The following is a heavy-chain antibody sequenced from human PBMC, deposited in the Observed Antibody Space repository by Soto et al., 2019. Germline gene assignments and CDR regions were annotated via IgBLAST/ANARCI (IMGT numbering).Heavy chain of an antibody. CDR1: GFTFSSYA. Sequence: PGGSLRLSCAASGFTFSSYAMHWVRQAPGKGLEWVAVISYDGSNKYYADSVKGRFTISRDNSKNTLYLQMNSLRAEDTAVYYCARVWSGASSAMSRYGMDVWGQGTTVTVSS. J-gene: IGHJ6*02. CDR3: ARVWSGASSAMSRYGMDV. V-gene: IGHV3-30-3*01. CDR2: ISYDGSNK. D-gene: IGHD2-2*01.